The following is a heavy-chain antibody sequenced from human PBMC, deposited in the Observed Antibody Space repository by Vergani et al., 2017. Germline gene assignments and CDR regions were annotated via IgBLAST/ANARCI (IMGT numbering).Heavy chain of an antibody. CDR3: AHFPRDAFDI. CDR1: GFTFSSYA. V-gene: IGHV3-23*01. Sequence: EVQLLESGGGLVQPGGSLRLSCAASGFTFSSYAMSWVRQAPGKGLEWVSAISGSGGSTYYADSVKGRFTISRDNSKNTMYLQMNSLRADDTAVYYCAHFPRDAFDIWGQGTMVTVSS. J-gene: IGHJ3*02. CDR2: ISGSGGST.